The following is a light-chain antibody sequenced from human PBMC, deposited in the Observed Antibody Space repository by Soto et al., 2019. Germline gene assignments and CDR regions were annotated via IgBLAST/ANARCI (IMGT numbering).Light chain of an antibody. J-gene: IGKJ1*01. V-gene: IGKV3-15*01. CDR1: QSVSSN. Sequence: DIVMTQSPATLSVSPGERATLSCRASQSVSSNLAWYQQKPGQAPRLLIYGASTRATGIPARFSGSESGTEFTLTISSLQSEDFAVYYCQQYNNWPTWTFGHGTKVEIK. CDR2: GAS. CDR3: QQYNNWPTWT.